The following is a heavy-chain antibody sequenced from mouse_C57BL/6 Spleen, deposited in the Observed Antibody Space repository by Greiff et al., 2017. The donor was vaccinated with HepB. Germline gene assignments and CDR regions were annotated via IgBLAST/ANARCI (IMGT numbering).Heavy chain of an antibody. D-gene: IGHD1-1*01. Sequence: VQLQQSGAELVKPGASVKISCKASGYAFSSYWMNWVKQRPGKGLEWIGQIYPGDGDTNYNGKFKGKATLTADKSSSTAYMQLSSLTSEDSAVYFCASQIGDDYGSSDGDYWGQGTTLTVSS. V-gene: IGHV1-80*01. CDR1: GYAFSSYW. CDR3: ASQIGDDYGSSDGDY. CDR2: IYPGDGDT. J-gene: IGHJ2*01.